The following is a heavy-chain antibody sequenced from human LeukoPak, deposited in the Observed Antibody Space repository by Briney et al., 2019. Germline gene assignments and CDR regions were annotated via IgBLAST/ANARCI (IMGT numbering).Heavy chain of an antibody. Sequence: ASVKVSCKASGYTFTGYYIHWVRQAPGQGLEWMRRINPNSGGTNYPQKFQGRVTMTRDTSISTAYMELSRLRSDDTAVYYCARGGVVITTDTYDIWGQGTMVTVSS. CDR3: ARGGVVITTDTYDI. CDR1: GYTFTGYY. D-gene: IGHD3-3*01. CDR2: INPNSGGT. J-gene: IGHJ3*02. V-gene: IGHV1-2*06.